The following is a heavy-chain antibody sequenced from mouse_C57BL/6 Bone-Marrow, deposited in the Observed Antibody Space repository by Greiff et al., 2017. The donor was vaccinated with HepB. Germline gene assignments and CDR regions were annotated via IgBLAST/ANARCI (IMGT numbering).Heavy chain of an antibody. CDR2: IYPRSGNT. J-gene: IGHJ1*03. CDR3: ARCVYDYDWYFDV. Sequence: QVQLKESGAELARPGASVKLSCKASGYTFTSYGISWVKQRTGQGLEWIGEIYPRSGNTYYNEKFKGKATLTADKSSSTAYMELRSLTSEDSAVYFCARCVYDYDWYFDVWGTGTTVTVSS. V-gene: IGHV1-81*01. D-gene: IGHD2-4*01. CDR1: GYTFTSYG.